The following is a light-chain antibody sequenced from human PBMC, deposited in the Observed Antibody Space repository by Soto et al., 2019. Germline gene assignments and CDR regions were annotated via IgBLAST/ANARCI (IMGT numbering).Light chain of an antibody. V-gene: IGKV1-12*01. Sequence: DIQMTQSPSSLSASVGPRFTIPSRASQDIGKILAWYQQIPGKAPKLLIFAASTLQSGVPSRFSASGSGTYFILTVGGLQPEDAATYYCQQTKGFPLTFGGGTKVEIK. CDR3: QQTKGFPLT. J-gene: IGKJ4*01. CDR1: QDIGKI. CDR2: AAS.